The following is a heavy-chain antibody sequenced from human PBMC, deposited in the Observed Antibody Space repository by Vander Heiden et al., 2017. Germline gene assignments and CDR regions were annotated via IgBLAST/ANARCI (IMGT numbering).Heavy chain of an antibody. CDR1: GGSFSGYY. J-gene: IGHJ6*02. Sequence: QVQLQQWCAGLLKPSETLSLTCAVYGGSFSGYYWSWIRQPPGKGLEWIGEINHSGSTNYNPSLKSRVTISVDTSKNQFSLKLSSVTAADTAVYYCARGLLLIVVVPADYGMDVWGQGTTVTVSS. D-gene: IGHD2-2*01. CDR3: ARGLLLIVVVPADYGMDV. V-gene: IGHV4-34*01. CDR2: INHSGST.